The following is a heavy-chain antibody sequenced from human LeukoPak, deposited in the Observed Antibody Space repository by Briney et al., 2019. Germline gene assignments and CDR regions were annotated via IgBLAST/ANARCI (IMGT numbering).Heavy chain of an antibody. J-gene: IGHJ5*02. CDR1: GFTFSSYG. CDR3: AKDPGYGDYLNWFDP. CDR2: ISYDGSNK. Sequence: GGSLRLSCAASGFTFSSYGMHWVRQAPGKGLEWVAVISYDGSNKYYADSVKGRFTISRDNSKNTLYLQMNSLRAEDTAVYYRAKDPGYGDYLNWFDPWGQGTLVTVSS. D-gene: IGHD4-17*01. V-gene: IGHV3-30*18.